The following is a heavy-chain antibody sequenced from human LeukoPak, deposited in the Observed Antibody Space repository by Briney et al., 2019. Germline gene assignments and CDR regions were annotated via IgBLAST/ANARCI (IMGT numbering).Heavy chain of an antibody. J-gene: IGHJ4*02. CDR1: GFTFSNYG. V-gene: IGHV3-30*18. Sequence: GGSLRLSCAASGFTFSNYGMHWVRQAPGKGLEWVAVISYDGSNRYYTDSVKGRFTISRDNSKNTLYLQMNSLRAEDTAVYYCAKDRTAGYDGLVDYWGQGTLVTVSS. CDR3: AKDRTAGYDGLVDY. D-gene: IGHD5-12*01. CDR2: ISYDGSNR.